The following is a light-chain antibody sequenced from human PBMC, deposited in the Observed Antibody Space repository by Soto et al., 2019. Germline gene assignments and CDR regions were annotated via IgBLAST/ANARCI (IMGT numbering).Light chain of an antibody. J-gene: IGKJ1*01. V-gene: IGKV3-20*01. Sequence: DTVLTQSPATLSLSPGERATLSCRASQSVTTYLAWYQQKPGQAPRLLIYDASTRATGIPARFSGSGSGTDFTLTISRLEPEDFAVYYCQQYGSSPRFGQGTKVDIK. CDR3: QQYGSSPR. CDR1: QSVTTY. CDR2: DAS.